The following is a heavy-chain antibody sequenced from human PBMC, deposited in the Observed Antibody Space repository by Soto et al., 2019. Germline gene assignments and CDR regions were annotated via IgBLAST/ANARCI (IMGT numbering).Heavy chain of an antibody. CDR1: GFTFSSYG. J-gene: IGHJ4*02. CDR2: ISYDGSNK. V-gene: IGHV3-30*18. Sequence: GGSLRLSCAASGFTFSSYGMHWVRQAPGKGLEWVAVISYDGSNKYYADSVKGRFTISRDNSKNTLYLQMNSLRAEDTAVYYCAKDRAHMITFGGVIGIFDYWGQGTLVTVSS. D-gene: IGHD3-16*02. CDR3: AKDRAHMITFGGVIGIFDY.